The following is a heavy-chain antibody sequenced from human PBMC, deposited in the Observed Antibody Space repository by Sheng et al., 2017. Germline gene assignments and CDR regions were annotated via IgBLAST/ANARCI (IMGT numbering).Heavy chain of an antibody. CDR1: GGSFSGYY. D-gene: IGHD5-12*01. CDR3: ARGGYAGSIRPGGGGVQFPY. V-gene: IGHV4-34*01. CDR2: INHSGST. Sequence: QVQLQQWGAGLLKPSETLSLTCAVYGGSFSGYYWSWIRQPPGKGLEWIGEINHSGSTNYNPSLKSRVTISVDTSKNQFSLKLSSVTAADTAVYYCARGGYAGSIRPGGGGVQFPYWGQGTLVTVSS. J-gene: IGHJ4*02.